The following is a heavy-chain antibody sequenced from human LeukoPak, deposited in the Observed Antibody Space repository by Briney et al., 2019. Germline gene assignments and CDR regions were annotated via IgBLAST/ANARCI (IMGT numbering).Heavy chain of an antibody. CDR3: ARQTVYSSTLDAFDI. V-gene: IGHV5-51*01. CDR1: GYSFTSYW. J-gene: IGHJ3*02. D-gene: IGHD6-13*01. CDR2: IYPGDSDT. Sequence: GESLKISCKGSGYSFTSYWIGWVRQMPGKGLEWMGIIYPGDSDTRYSPSFQGQVTISADKSISTAYLQWSSLKASDTAMYYCARQTVYSSTLDAFDIWGQGTMVTVSS.